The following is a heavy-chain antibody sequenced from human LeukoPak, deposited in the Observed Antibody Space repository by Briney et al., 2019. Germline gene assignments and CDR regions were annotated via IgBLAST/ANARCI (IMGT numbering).Heavy chain of an antibody. CDR3: SANFDF. J-gene: IGHJ4*02. D-gene: IGHD6-25*01. V-gene: IGHV3-33*08. CDR1: GFTLYTFGSYW. CDR2: IWYDGSNQ. Sequence: PGGSLRLSCAASGFTLYTFGSYWMHWVRQAPGKGLEWVAVIWYDGSNQYYADSVKGRFTISRDNSKNTLYLQMNSLRAEDTAVYYCSANFDFWGQGTLVTVSS.